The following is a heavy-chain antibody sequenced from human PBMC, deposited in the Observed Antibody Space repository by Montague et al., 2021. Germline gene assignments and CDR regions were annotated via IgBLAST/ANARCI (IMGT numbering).Heavy chain of an antibody. CDR1: GASFTDNSHH. CDR2: DDCTESS. CDR3: ARTNLGVERLDV. V-gene: IGHV4-39*02. Sequence: SETLSLTCTVSGASFTDNSHHWGCIRQPPGKGLEWIGSDDCTESSELKASLKSRAHVSVDKPKNTFSLKLTTVTAAAAAFYFCARTNLGVERLDVWGHGVMVTVSS. D-gene: IGHD3-3*01. J-gene: IGHJ6*02.